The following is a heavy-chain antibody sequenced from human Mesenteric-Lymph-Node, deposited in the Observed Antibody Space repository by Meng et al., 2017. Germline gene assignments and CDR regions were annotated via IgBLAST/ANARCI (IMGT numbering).Heavy chain of an antibody. Sequence: HLQGSGPGLVRPSETLSLTCAVSGGSISRSDWWSWVRQPPGKGLEWIGETSHSGSTNYSPSLKSRVTISLDKSKNQLSLKLNSVTAADTAVYYCASSDYYRSDYWGQGTLVTGSS. CDR3: ASSDYYRSDY. CDR2: TSHSGST. J-gene: IGHJ4*02. CDR1: GGSISRSDW. D-gene: IGHD3-22*01. V-gene: IGHV4-4*02.